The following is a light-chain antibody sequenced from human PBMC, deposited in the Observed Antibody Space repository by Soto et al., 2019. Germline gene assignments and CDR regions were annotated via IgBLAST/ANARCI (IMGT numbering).Light chain of an antibody. CDR2: DAS. CDR1: QSVGTY. Sequence: EIVLTQSPATLSLSPGERATLSCRASQSVGTYLAWYQQKPGQAPRLLIYDASNRATGIPARFSGSGSGTDFTLTISSLEPEDFAVYYCQQRSDWPPLFTFGPGTKVD. CDR3: QQRSDWPPLFT. V-gene: IGKV3-11*01. J-gene: IGKJ3*01.